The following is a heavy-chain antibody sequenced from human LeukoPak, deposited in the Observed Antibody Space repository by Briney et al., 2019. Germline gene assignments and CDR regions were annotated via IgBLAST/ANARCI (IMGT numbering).Heavy chain of an antibody. J-gene: IGHJ6*03. V-gene: IGHV3-53*01. Sequence: GGSLRLSCAASGFTVSDNYMTWVRQAPGKELEWVSIIYGGSTYFADSVKGRFTISRDNSKNTVYLQMNSLRAEDTAVYYCARDFEGVHRTTNSYTYYYYMDVWGKGTTVIVSS. CDR1: GFTVSDNY. D-gene: IGHD2/OR15-2a*01. CDR3: ARDFEGVHRTTNSYTYYYYMDV. CDR2: IYGGST.